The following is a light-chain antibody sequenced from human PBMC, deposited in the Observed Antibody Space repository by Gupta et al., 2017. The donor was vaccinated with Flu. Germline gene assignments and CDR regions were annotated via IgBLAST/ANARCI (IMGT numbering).Light chain of an antibody. CDR2: LGS. Sequence: DIVMTKSPLSLPVTPGEPASISCRSSQSLLNSNGYNYLDWYLQKPGQSPQLLIYLGSNRASGVPDRCSGSGSGTDLTLKISRVEAEDVGVYYCMQARHSPKTFGQGTKVEIK. CDR3: MQARHSPKT. J-gene: IGKJ1*01. CDR1: QSLLNSNGYNY. V-gene: IGKV2-28*01.